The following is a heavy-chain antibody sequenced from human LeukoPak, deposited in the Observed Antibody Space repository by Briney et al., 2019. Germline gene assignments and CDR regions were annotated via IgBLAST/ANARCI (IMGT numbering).Heavy chain of an antibody. CDR3: ERNGGHNRQH. CDR1: GASISRGSW. J-gene: IGHJ4*02. V-gene: IGHV4-4*02. CDR2: FSHSGIT. D-gene: IGHD1-14*01. Sequence: PSETLSLTCDASGASISRGSWWSWVRQPPGKGLEWIGEFSHSGITNFNPSLKSRVTISVDKSRNQFSLNLISVTAADTPVYFCERNGGHNRQHWRQGTLVTVSS.